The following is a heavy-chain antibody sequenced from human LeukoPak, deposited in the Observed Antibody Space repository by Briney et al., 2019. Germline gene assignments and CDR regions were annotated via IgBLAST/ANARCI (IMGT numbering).Heavy chain of an antibody. CDR1: GFTFSSYA. J-gene: IGHJ4*02. Sequence: RGSLRLSCAASGFTFSSYAMTWVRQAPGKGLEWVSAISGSGASTYYADSVKGRFTISRDNSKNTLYLQMNSPTAEDTAVYYCARRTYYYDSSNYYYVSFFDYWGQGTLVTVSS. CDR2: ISGSGAST. V-gene: IGHV3-23*01. CDR3: ARRTYYYDSSNYYYVSFFDY. D-gene: IGHD3-22*01.